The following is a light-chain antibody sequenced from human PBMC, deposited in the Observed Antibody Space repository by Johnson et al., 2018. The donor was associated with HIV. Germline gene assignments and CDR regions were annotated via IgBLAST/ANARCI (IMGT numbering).Light chain of an antibody. CDR2: DNN. CDR1: SSNIESDY. V-gene: IGLV1-51*01. CDR3: GAWDSSLSAYV. J-gene: IGLJ1*01. Sequence: QLVLTQPPSVSAAPGQKVDISCSGSSSNIESDYVSWYQQLPGTAPKLLIYDNNKRPSGIPDRFFGSKSGTSATLGLTGLQTGDEADFYCGAWDSSLSAYVFGSGTKVTVL.